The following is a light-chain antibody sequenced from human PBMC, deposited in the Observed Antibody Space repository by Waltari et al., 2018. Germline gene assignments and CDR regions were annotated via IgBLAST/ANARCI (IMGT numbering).Light chain of an antibody. V-gene: IGKV3-20*01. CDR1: QSVSRA. J-gene: IGKJ1*01. CDR2: GSS. Sequence: EIVLTQSPGTLSLSLGERATLSCRASQSVSRALALYQQKHGQAPRLLIYGSSARATGTPDRFSGSGSGTDFSLTISRLEPDDFAVYYCQHYLRLPVTFGQGTTVEI. CDR3: QHYLRLPVT.